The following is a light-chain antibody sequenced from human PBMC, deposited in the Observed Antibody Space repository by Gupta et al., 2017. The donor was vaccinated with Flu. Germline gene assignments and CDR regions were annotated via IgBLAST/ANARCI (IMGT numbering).Light chain of an antibody. Sequence: QSVLTHPPSVSAAPGQKVTISCSGSSSNIGNDFVSWYQQFPGTAPKLLIYENTKRPSGIPDRFSGSKSGTSATLGITGLQTGDEAEYFCGTWDASLAGGVFGGGTKLTVL. CDR2: ENT. V-gene: IGLV1-51*01. J-gene: IGLJ2*01. CDR1: SSNIGNDF. CDR3: GTWDASLAGGV.